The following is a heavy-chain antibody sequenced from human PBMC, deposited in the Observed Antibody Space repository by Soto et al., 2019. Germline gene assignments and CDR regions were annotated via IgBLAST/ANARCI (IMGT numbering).Heavy chain of an antibody. CDR1: GYTFTSYD. CDR3: ARGRKLATIRSFDY. V-gene: IGHV1-8*01. D-gene: IGHD5-12*01. Sequence: ASVKVSCKASGYTFTSYDINWVRQATGQGLEWMGWMNPNSGNTGYAQKFQGRVTMTRNTSISTAYMELSSLRSEDTAVYYCARGRKLATIRSFDYWGQALLLTVSS. J-gene: IGHJ4*02. CDR2: MNPNSGNT.